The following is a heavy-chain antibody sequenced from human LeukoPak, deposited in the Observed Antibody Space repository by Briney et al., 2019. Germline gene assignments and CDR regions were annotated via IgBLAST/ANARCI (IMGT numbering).Heavy chain of an antibody. CDR1: GGSISSYY. CDR2: IYYSGST. D-gene: IGHD3-22*01. CDR3: ASRGYYDSSGYFR. Sequence: SETLSLTCTVSGGSISSYYWSWIRQPPGKGLGWIGYIYYSGSTNYNPSLKSRVTISVDTSKNQFSLKLSSVTAADTAVYYCASRGYYDSSGYFRWAQGTLVTVSS. V-gene: IGHV4-59*01. J-gene: IGHJ4*02.